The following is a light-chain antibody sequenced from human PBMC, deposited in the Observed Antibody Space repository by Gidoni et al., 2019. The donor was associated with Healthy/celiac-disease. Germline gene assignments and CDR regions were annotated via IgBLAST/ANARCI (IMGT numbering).Light chain of an antibody. CDR2: AAS. Sequence: DIQISQSPSSLSASVGDRVTITCRASQSISSYLNWYQQKPGKAPKLLIYAASSLQSGVPSRFSGSGSGTDFTLTISRLQPEDFATYYCQQSYSTPSTFXPXTKVDIK. CDR3: QQSYSTPST. CDR1: QSISSY. V-gene: IGKV1-39*01. J-gene: IGKJ3*01.